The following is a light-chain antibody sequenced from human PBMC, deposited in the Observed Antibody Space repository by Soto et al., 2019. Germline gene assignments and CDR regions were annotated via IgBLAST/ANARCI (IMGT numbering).Light chain of an antibody. Sequence: QSVLTQPASVSGSTGQSLTISCTGTSSDVGNYNYVSWYQQHPGKAPKLIIYDVSNRPSGVSNRFSGSKSGNTASLTISGLQAEDEADYYCSSYTTSNTLYVFGTGTKVTVL. CDR1: SSDVGNYNY. V-gene: IGLV2-14*01. CDR3: SSYTTSNTLYV. CDR2: DVS. J-gene: IGLJ1*01.